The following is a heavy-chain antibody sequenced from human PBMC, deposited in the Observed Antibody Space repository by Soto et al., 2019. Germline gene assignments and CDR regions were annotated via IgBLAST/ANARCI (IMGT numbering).Heavy chain of an antibody. D-gene: IGHD3-16*02. CDR3: AHSPTYXDYIWGSYRHNWFDP. Sequence: SGPTLVNPTQTLTLTCIFSGFSLSTSGVGVGWIRQPPGKALEWLALIYWDDDKRYSPSLKSRLTITKDTSKNQVVLTMTNMDPVDTATYYCAHSPTYXDYIWGSYRHNWFDPWGQGALVTVSS. V-gene: IGHV2-5*02. CDR2: IYWDDDK. J-gene: IGHJ5*02. CDR1: GFSLSTSGVG.